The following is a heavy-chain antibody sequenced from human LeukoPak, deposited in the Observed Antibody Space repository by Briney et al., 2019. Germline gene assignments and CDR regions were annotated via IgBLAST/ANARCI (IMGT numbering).Heavy chain of an antibody. CDR1: GGSFSGYY. V-gene: IGHV4-34*01. J-gene: IGHJ2*01. Sequence: SETLSLTCAVYGGSFSGYYWSWIRQPPGKGLEWIGEINHSGSTNYNPSLKSRVTISVDTSKNQFSLKLSSVTAADTAVYYCASRKLGYCSSTSCYWTYWYFDLWGRGTLVTVSS. CDR3: ASRKLGYCSSTSCYWTYWYFDL. D-gene: IGHD2-2*03. CDR2: INHSGST.